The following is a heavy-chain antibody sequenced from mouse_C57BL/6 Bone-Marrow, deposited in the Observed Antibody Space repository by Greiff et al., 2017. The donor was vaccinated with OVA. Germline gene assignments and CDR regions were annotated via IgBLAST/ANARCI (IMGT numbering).Heavy chain of an antibody. D-gene: IGHD1-1*01. Sequence: EVHLVESGGGLVKPGGSLKLSCAASGFTFSSYAMSWVRQTPEERLEWVATISDGGSYTYYPDNVKGRFTISRDNAKNNLYLQMSHLKSEDTAMYYCAREKGSYYYGSAWFAYWGQGTLVTVSA. CDR2: ISDGGSYT. J-gene: IGHJ3*01. CDR1: GFTFSSYA. CDR3: AREKGSYYYGSAWFAY. V-gene: IGHV5-4*01.